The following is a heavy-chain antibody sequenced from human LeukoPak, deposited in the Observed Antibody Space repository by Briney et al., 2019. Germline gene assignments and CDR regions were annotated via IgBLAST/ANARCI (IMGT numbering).Heavy chain of an antibody. CDR1: GFTFSSFW. CDR3: ARDSFVTISGGWNWFDP. Sequence: PGGSLRLSCAASGFTFSSFWMHWVRQAPGKGLVWVSRINNDGSSTAYADSVKGRFTISRDNAKNTLYLQMNGLRAEDTAVYYCARDSFVTISGGWNWFDPWGQGTLVTVSS. D-gene: IGHD3-3*01. J-gene: IGHJ5*02. CDR2: INNDGSST. V-gene: IGHV3-74*01.